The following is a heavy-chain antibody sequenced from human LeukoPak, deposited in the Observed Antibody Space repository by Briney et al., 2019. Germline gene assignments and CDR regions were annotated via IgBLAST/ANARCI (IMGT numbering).Heavy chain of an antibody. D-gene: IGHD7-27*01. CDR1: GFTFSGYW. V-gene: IGHV3-7*03. CDR3: ARHGNWDFDY. J-gene: IGHJ4*02. CDR2: IKKDGSSK. Sequence: GGSLRLSCVVSGFTFSGYWMSWVRQAPGKGRDWVANIKKDGSSKYYGDSVKGRFTISRDNDKNSLYLEMNSLRVEDTAVYYCARHGNWDFDYWGQGTLVTVSS.